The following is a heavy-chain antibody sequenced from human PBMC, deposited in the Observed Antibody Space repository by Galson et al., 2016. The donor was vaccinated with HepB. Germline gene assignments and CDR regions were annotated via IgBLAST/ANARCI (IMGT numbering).Heavy chain of an antibody. CDR1: GVTFSSLS. V-gene: IGHV3-48*04. CDR2: LPSENNIK. J-gene: IGHJ5*02. CDR3: ARGTSIYYDSSGSLDT. Sequence: SLRLSCAVSGVTFSSLSMNWVRQAPGKGLEWVSYLPSENNIKHYADSVRGRFTISSDNAKNSLFLQMSSLRTDDTAVYYCARGTSIYYDSSGSLDTWGQGTLVTVSS. D-gene: IGHD3-22*01.